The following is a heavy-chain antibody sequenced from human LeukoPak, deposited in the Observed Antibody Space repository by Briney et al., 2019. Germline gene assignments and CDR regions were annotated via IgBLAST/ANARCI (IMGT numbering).Heavy chain of an antibody. V-gene: IGHV1-18*01. CDR1: GYSFTSYG. Sequence: ASVKVSCKGSGYSFTSYGISWVRQAPGQGLEWMGWISADNGNTNYVQKLQGRVTMTTDTSTSTAYMELRSLRSDDTAVYYCARDHGYQLLVWGQGTLVTVSS. J-gene: IGHJ4*02. D-gene: IGHD2-2*01. CDR3: ARDHGYQLLV. CDR2: ISADNGNT.